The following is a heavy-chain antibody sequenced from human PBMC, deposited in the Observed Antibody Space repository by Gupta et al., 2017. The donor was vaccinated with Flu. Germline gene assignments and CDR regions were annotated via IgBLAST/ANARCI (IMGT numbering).Heavy chain of an antibody. J-gene: IGHJ4*02. CDR1: GGSISSGSYY. Sequence: QVQLQESGPGLVKPSQTLSLTCTVSGGSISSGSYYWSWIRQPAGKGLEWIGRIYTSGSTNYNPSLKSRVTISVDTSKNQFSLKLSSVTAADTAVYYCAREGVDTAMAPGSGSVVWDYWGQGTLVTVSS. CDR2: IYTSGST. D-gene: IGHD5-18*01. V-gene: IGHV4-61*02. CDR3: AREGVDTAMAPGSGSVVWDY.